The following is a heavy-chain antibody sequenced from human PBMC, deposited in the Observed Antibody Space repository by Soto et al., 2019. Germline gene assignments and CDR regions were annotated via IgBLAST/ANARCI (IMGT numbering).Heavy chain of an antibody. D-gene: IGHD3-22*01. J-gene: IGHJ3*02. CDR3: ARGGGFVSPIVVVKDAFDI. CDR1: GYTFTSYY. CDR2: INPSGGST. Sequence: ASVKVSCKASGYTFTSYYMHWVRQAPGQGLEWMGIINPSGGSTSYAQKFQGRVTMTRDTSTSTVYTELSSLRSEDTAVYYCARGGGFVSPIVVVKDAFDIWGQGTMVTVSS. V-gene: IGHV1-46*01.